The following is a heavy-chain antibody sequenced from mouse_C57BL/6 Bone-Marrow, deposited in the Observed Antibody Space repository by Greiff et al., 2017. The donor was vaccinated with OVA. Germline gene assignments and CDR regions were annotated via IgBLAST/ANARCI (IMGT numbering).Heavy chain of an antibody. CDR3: ATDSSGYWFAY. CDR2: IYPGSGST. CDR1: GYTFTGYW. V-gene: IGHV1-55*01. Sequence: QVQLQQSGAELMKPGASVKLSCKATGYTFTGYWITWVKQRPGQGLEWIGDIYPGSGSTNYNEKFKSKATLTVDTSSSTAYMQLSSLTSEDSAVYYCATDSSGYWFAYWGQGTLVTVSA. J-gene: IGHJ3*01. D-gene: IGHD3-2*02.